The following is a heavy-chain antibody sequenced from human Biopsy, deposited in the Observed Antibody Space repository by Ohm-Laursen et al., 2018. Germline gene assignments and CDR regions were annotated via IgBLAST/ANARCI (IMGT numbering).Heavy chain of an antibody. J-gene: IGHJ4*02. D-gene: IGHD2-8*01. Sequence: SLRLSCAASGFTFSGFSMNWVRQAPGKGLEWVLSISASGNHIYYTDSVKGRFTVSRDNGKNSVYLQMNSLRVEDTAVYYCARDGEAKYCKHGVCPSDFWGQGTLVTVSS. CDR3: ARDGEAKYCKHGVCPSDF. CDR1: GFTFSGFS. V-gene: IGHV3-21*01. CDR2: ISASGNHI.